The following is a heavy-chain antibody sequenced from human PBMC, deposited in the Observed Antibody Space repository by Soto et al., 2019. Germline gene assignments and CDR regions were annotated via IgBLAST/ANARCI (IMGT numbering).Heavy chain of an antibody. CDR1: GFTFGSYW. D-gene: IGHD2-2*01. V-gene: IGHV3-7*03. CDR3: ATYCSGTSCYSFDY. CDR2: MNQDGRER. J-gene: IGHJ4*02. Sequence: SLRLSCLASGFTFGSYWMAWVRQTPGKGLEWVTNMNQDGRERYYLDSAKGRFTISRDNAKNSLYLEMNSLRAEDTAVYYCATYCSGTSCYSFDYWGQGTLVTVSS.